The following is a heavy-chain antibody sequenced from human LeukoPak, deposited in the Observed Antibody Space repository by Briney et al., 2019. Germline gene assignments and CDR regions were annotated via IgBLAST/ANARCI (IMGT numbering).Heavy chain of an antibody. CDR2: FDPEGGET. J-gene: IGHJ5*02. D-gene: IGHD3-9*01. CDR3: GIGRKFDWLLCHH. V-gene: IGHV1-24*01. Sequence: GASVKVSCKISGYTLTDVSMHWVGQAPGKGLEWMGGFDPEGGETVYAQKFQGRVTMTEDPSADTAYMELRSLSSEDTAVYYCGIGRKFDWLLCHHWGQGTLVTVSS. CDR1: GYTLTDVS.